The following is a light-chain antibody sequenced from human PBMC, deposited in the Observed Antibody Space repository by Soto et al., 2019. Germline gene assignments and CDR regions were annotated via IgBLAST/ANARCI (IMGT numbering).Light chain of an antibody. V-gene: IGKV1-9*01. J-gene: IGKJ4*01. CDR3: QQLNSYPLT. Sequence: IQLTQSPSSLSASVGDRVTITCRASQAIGSYLAWYQQKSGQAPKLLIYAATTLQSGVPSRLSGSGSGTDFTLTISSLQPEDFATYYCQQLNSYPLTFAGGTKVEIK. CDR2: AAT. CDR1: QAIGSY.